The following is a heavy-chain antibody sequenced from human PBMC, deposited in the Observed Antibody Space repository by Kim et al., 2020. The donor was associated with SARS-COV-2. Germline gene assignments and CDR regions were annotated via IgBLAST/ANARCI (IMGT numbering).Heavy chain of an antibody. CDR1: GGSISSSNYY. J-gene: IGHJ4*02. D-gene: IGHD2-2*01. V-gene: IGHV4-39*01. CDR2: ISDSGIA. Sequence: SETLSLTCTVSGGSISSSNYYWGWIRQPPGKGLEWIGSISDSGIASYNPSLKSRVTISVDTSKNQFSLKLSSVTAADTAVYYCARRGRSEDCSSTSCFFSPMFYFDDWGQGTLVTVSS. CDR3: ARRGRSEDCSSTSCFFSPMFYFDD.